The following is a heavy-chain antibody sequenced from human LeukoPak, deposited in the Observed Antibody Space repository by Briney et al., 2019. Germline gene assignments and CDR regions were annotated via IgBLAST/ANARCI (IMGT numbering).Heavy chain of an antibody. V-gene: IGHV3-72*01. D-gene: IGHD5-24*01. Sequence: GGSLRLSCAASGFTFSDHYMDWVRQAPGKGLEWVGRTRNKANSYTTEYAASVKGRFTISRDDSKNSLYLQMNSLKTEDTAVYYCAKEPQSTEWLPFDYWGQGTQVTVSS. CDR3: AKEPQSTEWLPFDY. CDR1: GFTFSDHY. J-gene: IGHJ4*02. CDR2: TRNKANSYTT.